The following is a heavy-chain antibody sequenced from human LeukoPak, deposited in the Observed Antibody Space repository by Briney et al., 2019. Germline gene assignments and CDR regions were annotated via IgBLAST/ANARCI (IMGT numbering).Heavy chain of an antibody. D-gene: IGHD6-19*01. CDR1: GFSFTMYG. CDR3: AKDQIGWAPGYVSGPLDQ. J-gene: IGHJ4*02. Sequence: GRPLRLSCAASGFSFTMYGIHWVRQAPGKGLEWVAVISTDGNNEYYANSVKGRFTISRDNSKNTVYLQMTSLRTEDTAVYYCAKDQIGWAPGYVSGPLDQWGQGTLVTVSS. V-gene: IGHV3-30*18. CDR2: ISTDGNNE.